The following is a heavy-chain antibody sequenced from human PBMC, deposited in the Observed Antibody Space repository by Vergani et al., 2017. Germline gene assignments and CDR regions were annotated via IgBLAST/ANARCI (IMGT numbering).Heavy chain of an antibody. Sequence: QVQLQQWGAGLLTPSETLSLTCAVYGGSFSGYYWSWIRQPPGKGLEWIGEINHSGSTTSNPSLKSRSTISVDTSKNQFSRKLSSVTATDTAVYYCARAPLVYSIYRPTSYYYYYMDVWGKGTTVTVSS. V-gene: IGHV4-34*01. CDR1: GGSFSGYY. CDR2: INHSGST. CDR3: ARAPLVYSIYRPTSYYYYYMDV. D-gene: IGHD6-13*01. J-gene: IGHJ6*03.